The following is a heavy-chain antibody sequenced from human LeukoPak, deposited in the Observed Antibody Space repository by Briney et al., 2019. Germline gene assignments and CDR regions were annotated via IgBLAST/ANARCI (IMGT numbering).Heavy chain of an antibody. CDR1: GGSISSSSNF. V-gene: IGHV4-39*01. CDR2: ISYSGSA. Sequence: SETLSLTCTVSGGSISSSSNFWGWIRQPPGKGLEWIGSISYSGSAYYNPSLKSRVTISGDTAKNQFSLKLSSVTAAHTAVYYCARLTPYSGSPLGDYWGQGTLVTVSS. CDR3: ARLTPYSGSPLGDY. J-gene: IGHJ4*02. D-gene: IGHD1-26*01.